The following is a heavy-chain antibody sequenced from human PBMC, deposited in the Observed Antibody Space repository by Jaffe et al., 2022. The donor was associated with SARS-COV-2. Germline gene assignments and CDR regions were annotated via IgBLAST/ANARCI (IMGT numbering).Heavy chain of an antibody. J-gene: IGHJ6*03. V-gene: IGHV3-15*01. CDR2: IKSKTDGGTT. CDR1: GFTFSNAW. D-gene: IGHD3-22*01. CDR3: TTAYYYDSRGAYYYYYYMDV. Sequence: EVQLVESGGGLVKPGGSLRLSCAASGFTFSNAWMSWVRQAPGKGLEWVGRIKSKTDGGTTDYAAPVKGRFTISRDDSKNTLYLQMNSLKTEDTAVYYCTTAYYYDSRGAYYYYYYMDVWGKGTTVTVSS.